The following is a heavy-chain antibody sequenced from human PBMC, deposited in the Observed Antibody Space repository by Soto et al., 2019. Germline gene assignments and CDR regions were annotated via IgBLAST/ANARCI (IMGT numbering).Heavy chain of an antibody. CDR1: WGYIRSYY. V-gene: IGHV4-59*08. D-gene: IGHD1-1*01. CDR2: IYYSGST. J-gene: IGHJ4*02. Sequence: PSETQPLTCTVCWGYIRSYYWSWIRQPPGKGLEWIGYIYYSGSTNYNPSLKSRVTISVDTSKNQFSLKLSSVTAADTAVYYCARRYGYSFDYWGQGTLVTV. CDR3: ARRYGYSFDY.